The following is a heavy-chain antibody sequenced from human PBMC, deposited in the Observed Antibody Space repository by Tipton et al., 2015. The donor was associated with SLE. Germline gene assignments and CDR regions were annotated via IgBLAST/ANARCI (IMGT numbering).Heavy chain of an antibody. CDR2: IYYSGST. J-gene: IGHJ3*02. CDR3: ARYVTMVRGVTAHDAFDI. CDR1: GGSVSSGSYY. Sequence: TLSLTCTVSGGSVSSGSYYWSWIRQPPGKGLEWIGYIYYSGSTNYNPSLKSRVTISVDTSKNQFSLKPSPVTAADTAVYYCARYVTMVRGVTAHDAFDIWGQGTMVTVSS. D-gene: IGHD3-10*01. V-gene: IGHV4-61*01.